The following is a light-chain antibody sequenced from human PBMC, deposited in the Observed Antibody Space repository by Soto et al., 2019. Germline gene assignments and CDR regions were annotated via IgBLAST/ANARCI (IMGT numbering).Light chain of an antibody. J-gene: IGKJ4*01. Sequence: EIVLTQSPATLSLSPGERATLSCRASQSVSSYLAWYQQKPGQAPRLLIYDASNRATGIPARFSGSGSGTDFTLTISSLVPEDFLVDYCQQRSNWPPLTFGGGTKVEIK. CDR1: QSVSSY. V-gene: IGKV3-11*01. CDR3: QQRSNWPPLT. CDR2: DAS.